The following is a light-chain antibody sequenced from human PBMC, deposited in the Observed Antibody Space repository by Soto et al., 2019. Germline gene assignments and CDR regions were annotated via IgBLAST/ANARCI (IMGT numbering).Light chain of an antibody. CDR3: QQSYRTPHT. J-gene: IGKJ2*01. CDR2: SAS. Sequence: DIQMTQSPSSLSESVGDRVTITCRASQGVSAYLLWYQQRQGRAPRLLIYSASSLLSGVPSRFSGSESGTNFTLTISRLQPEDFATYYCQQSYRTPHTFGQGTKLETK. V-gene: IGKV1-39*01. CDR1: QGVSAY.